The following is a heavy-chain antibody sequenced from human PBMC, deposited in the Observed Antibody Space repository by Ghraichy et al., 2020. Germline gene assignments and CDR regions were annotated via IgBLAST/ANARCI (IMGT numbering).Heavy chain of an antibody. CDR1: GGSFSGYY. Sequence: SETLSLTCAVYGGSFSGYYWSWIRQPPGKGLEWIGEINHSGSTNYNPSLKSRVTISVDTSKNQFSLKLSSVTAADTAVYYCARERGRSSWPRRIAVAGYFDYWGQGTLVTVSS. J-gene: IGHJ4*02. CDR2: INHSGST. CDR3: ARERGRSSWPRRIAVAGYFDY. D-gene: IGHD6-19*01. V-gene: IGHV4-34*01.